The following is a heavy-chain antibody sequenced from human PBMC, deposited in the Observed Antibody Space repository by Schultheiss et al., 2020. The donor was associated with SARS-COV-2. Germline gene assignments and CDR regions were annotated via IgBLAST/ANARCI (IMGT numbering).Heavy chain of an antibody. D-gene: IGHD1-26*01. CDR3: AKEGWELLTPDY. CDR2: ISYDGSNK. CDR1: GFTFSSYG. Sequence: GGSLRLSCAASGFTFSSYGMHWVRQAPGKGLEWVAVISYDGSNKYYADSVKGRFTISRDNSKNTLYLQMNSLRAEDTAVYYCAKEGWELLTPDYWGQGTLVTVSS. V-gene: IGHV3-30*18. J-gene: IGHJ4*02.